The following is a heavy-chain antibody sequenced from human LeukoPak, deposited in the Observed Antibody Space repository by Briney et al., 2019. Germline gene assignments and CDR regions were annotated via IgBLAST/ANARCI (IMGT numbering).Heavy chain of an antibody. Sequence: GGSLRLSCEASGFTLTKFWMSWVRQAQGKGLEWVANIQEDGKKENYVDSVRGRFTISRDNAKNSIYLQMNSLRVEDTAVYYCAKDIVGGGDDYWGQGTLVIVSS. J-gene: IGHJ4*02. CDR1: GFTLTKFW. CDR2: IQEDGKKE. D-gene: IGHD2-21*02. CDR3: AKDIVGGGDDY. V-gene: IGHV3-7*01.